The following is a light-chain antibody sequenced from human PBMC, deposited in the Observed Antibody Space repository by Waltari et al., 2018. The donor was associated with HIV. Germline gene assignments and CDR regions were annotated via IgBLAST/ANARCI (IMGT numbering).Light chain of an antibody. CDR3: SSYTSSSTVV. J-gene: IGLJ2*01. CDR1: SRAVGAYNY. Sequence: QSALTQPASVSGSPGQSITISCTGTSRAVGAYNYVSWYQLHPGKAPKLMIYDVSNRPSGVSARFSGSKSANTASLTISGLQAEDEAHYYCSSYTSSSTVVFGGGTKLTVL. V-gene: IGLV2-14*03. CDR2: DVS.